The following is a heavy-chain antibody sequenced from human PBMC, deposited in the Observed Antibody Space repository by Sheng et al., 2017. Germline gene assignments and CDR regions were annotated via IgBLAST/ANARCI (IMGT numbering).Heavy chain of an antibody. V-gene: IGHV4-34*01. CDR2: INYRGST. CDR3: ARGLYLIDSWYLIFDI. J-gene: IGHJ3*02. Sequence: QVQLQQWGAGLVEAFGDPGPSPXLSMLGPSVVTTGVGSASPPGKGLEWIGEINYRGSTNYNPSLKSPSHXVSRHVKNQFSLKLTSVTAADTAVYYCARGLYLIDSWYLIFDIWGQGTMVIVSS. CDR1: LGPSVVTT. D-gene: IGHD6-13*01.